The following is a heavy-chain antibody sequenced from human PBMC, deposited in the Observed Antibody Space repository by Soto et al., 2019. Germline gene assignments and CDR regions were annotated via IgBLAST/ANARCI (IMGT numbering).Heavy chain of an antibody. CDR3: ARYIWSYYFDY. Sequence: GGSPRLSCAASGFTVSSNYMSWVRQAPGKGLEWVSVIYSGGSTYYADSVKGRFTISRDNSKNTLYLQMNSLRAEDTAVYYRARYIWSYYFDYWGQGTLVTVSS. CDR1: GFTVSSNY. D-gene: IGHD3-10*01. J-gene: IGHJ4*02. CDR2: IYSGGST. V-gene: IGHV3-53*01.